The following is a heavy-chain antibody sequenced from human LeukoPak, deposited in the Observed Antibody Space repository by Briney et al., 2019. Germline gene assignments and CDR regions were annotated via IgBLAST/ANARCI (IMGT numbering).Heavy chain of an antibody. CDR3: VKNDGWFHLAQ. V-gene: IGHV3-7*03. Sequence: GGSLRLSCAASGFTFSSYWMSWVRQAPGKGLEWVANIKQDGSEKNYVDSVKGRFTISRDNAKNSLYLQMNSLRVEDTAIYYCVKNDGWFHLAQWGQGTLVTVSS. J-gene: IGHJ4*02. CDR2: IKQDGSEK. D-gene: IGHD6-19*01. CDR1: GFTFSSYW.